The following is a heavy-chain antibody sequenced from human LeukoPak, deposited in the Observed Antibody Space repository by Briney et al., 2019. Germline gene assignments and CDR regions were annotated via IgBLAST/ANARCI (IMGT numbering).Heavy chain of an antibody. CDR1: GFTFSSYG. CDR2: ISYDGSNK. Sequence: PGRSLRLSCAASGFTFSSYGMHWVRQAPGKGLEWVAVISYDGSNKYYADSVKGRFTISRDNSKNTLYLQMNSLRAEDTAVYYCAGPSTESPGGYWGQGTLVTVSS. D-gene: IGHD2-8*02. J-gene: IGHJ4*02. CDR3: AGPSTESPGGY. V-gene: IGHV3-30*03.